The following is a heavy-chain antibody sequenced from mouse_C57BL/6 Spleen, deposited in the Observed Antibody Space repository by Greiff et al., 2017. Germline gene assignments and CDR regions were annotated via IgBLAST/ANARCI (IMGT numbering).Heavy chain of an antibody. CDR2: INPNNGGT. J-gene: IGHJ4*01. V-gene: IGHV1-26*01. Sequence: VQLQQSGPELVKPGASVKISCKASGYTFTDYYMNWVKQSHGKSLEWIGDINPNNGGTSYNQKFKGKATLTVDKSSSTAYMELRSLTSEDSAVYYCAKVYYAMDYWGQGTSVTVSS. CDR3: AKVYYAMDY. CDR1: GYTFTDYY.